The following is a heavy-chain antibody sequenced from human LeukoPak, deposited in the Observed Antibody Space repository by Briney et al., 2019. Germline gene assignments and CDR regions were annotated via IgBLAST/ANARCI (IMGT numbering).Heavy chain of an antibody. Sequence: GGSLRLSCAASGFTFDNSWIHWVRQGPGRGLVWVSRISPDGITTNYADSVKGRFTISRDNAMNTLYLQMNSLRAEDTAVYYCATAGNYRFDNWGQGTLVTVSS. CDR3: ATAGNYRFDN. CDR1: GFTFDNSW. CDR2: ISPDGITT. J-gene: IGHJ4*02. V-gene: IGHV3-74*01. D-gene: IGHD1-7*01.